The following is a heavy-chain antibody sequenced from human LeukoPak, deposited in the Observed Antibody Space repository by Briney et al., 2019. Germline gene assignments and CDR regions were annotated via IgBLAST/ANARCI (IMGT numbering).Heavy chain of an antibody. CDR2: ISAYNGNT. J-gene: IGHJ6*03. V-gene: IGHV1-18*01. D-gene: IGHD2-2*01. CDR3: ARDGPRVIDCSSTSCYVDYYYYMDV. Sequence: ASVKVSCKASGYTFTSYGISWVRQAPGQGLEWMGWISAYNGNTNYAQKLQGRVTMTRDMSTSTVYMELSSLRSEDTAVYYCARDGPRVIDCSSTSCYVDYYYYMDVWGKGTTVTVSS. CDR1: GYTFTSYG.